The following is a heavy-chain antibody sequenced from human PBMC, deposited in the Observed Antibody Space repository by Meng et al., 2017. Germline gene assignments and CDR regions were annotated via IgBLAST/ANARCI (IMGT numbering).Heavy chain of an antibody. CDR1: GDSVTFGSHY. CDR3: ARTRGDYYFDY. J-gene: IGHJ4*02. Sequence: QRPESGPQRVGPSETLSLTTSGFGDSVTFGSHYWSCTRQPPEKRLEWIGYSDYGGSTSYNPSLSSRVTITVDTSNNKFSLKLSSVTAADTAVFYCARTRGDYYFDYWGQGTLVTVSS. CDR2: SDYGGST. D-gene: IGHD3-16*01. V-gene: IGHV4-61*01.